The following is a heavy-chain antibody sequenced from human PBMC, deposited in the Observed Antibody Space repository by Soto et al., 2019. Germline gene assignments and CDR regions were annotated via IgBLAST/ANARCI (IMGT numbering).Heavy chain of an antibody. V-gene: IGHV1-18*01. J-gene: IGHJ6*02. D-gene: IGHD1-7*01. Sequence: QVQLVQSGAEVKKPGASVKVSCKASGYTFTSYGISWVRQAPGQGLEWMGWISAYNGNTNYAQKLQGRVTMTTDTPTNTANMGRRSVRSDDTAVYYCGRDQPHGELKLLEYYSYGMDVWGQGTTVTVPS. CDR1: GYTFTSYG. CDR2: ISAYNGNT. CDR3: GRDQPHGELKLLEYYSYGMDV.